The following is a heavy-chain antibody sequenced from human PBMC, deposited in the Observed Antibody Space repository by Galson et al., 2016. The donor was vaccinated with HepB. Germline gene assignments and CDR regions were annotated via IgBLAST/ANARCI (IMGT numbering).Heavy chain of an antibody. J-gene: IGHJ4*02. D-gene: IGHD3-10*01. CDR2: IYHSGNT. CDR1: GGSFSGYY. CDR3: AGGTRNTIATLRGMNYHRPKNFFDY. V-gene: IGHV4-34*01. Sequence: ETLSLTCAVYGGSFSGYYWGWIRQPPGKGLEWIGEIYHSGNTNYNPSLKSRATISVDTSKNQFSLKMSSVTAADTALYFCAGGTRNTIATLRGMNYHRPKNFFDYWGQGTLVTVSS.